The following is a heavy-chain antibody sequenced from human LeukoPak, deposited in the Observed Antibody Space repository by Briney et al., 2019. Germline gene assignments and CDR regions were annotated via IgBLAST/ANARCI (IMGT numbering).Heavy chain of an antibody. Sequence: GGSLTLSCAAPGFTFSSHWMHCVRQAPGKGGVWVSFTNNDGRVTRYADSVKGSFTISRDNAKNTLYLQMNSLRAEDTAMYYCARGGQGAVDYWGPGPLVTVSS. D-gene: IGHD3-16*01. J-gene: IGHJ4*02. V-gene: IGHV3-74*01. CDR2: TNNDGRVT. CDR3: ARGGQGAVDY. CDR1: GFTFSSHW.